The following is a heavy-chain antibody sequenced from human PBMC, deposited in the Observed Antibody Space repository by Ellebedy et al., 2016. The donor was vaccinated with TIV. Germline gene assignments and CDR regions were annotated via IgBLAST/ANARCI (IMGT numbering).Heavy chain of an antibody. V-gene: IGHV3-21*01. CDR1: GFTFSSYS. CDR3: ARGVRGGWFDAFDI. Sequence: GESLKISCAASGFTFSSYSMNWVRQAPGKGLEWVSSISSSSSYIYYADSVKCRFTISRDNAKNSLYLQMNSLRAEDTAVYYCARGVRGGWFDAFDIWGQGTMVTVSS. J-gene: IGHJ3*02. CDR2: ISSSSSYI. D-gene: IGHD6-19*01.